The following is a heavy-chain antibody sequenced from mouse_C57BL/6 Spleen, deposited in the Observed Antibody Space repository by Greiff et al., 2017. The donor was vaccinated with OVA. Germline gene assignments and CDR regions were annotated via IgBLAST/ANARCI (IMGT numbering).Heavy chain of an antibody. CDR1: GFTFSSYA. J-gene: IGHJ3*01. CDR2: ISDGGSYT. Sequence: DVKLVESGGGLVKPGGSLKLSCAASGFTFSSYAMSWVRQTPEKRLEWVATISDGGSYTYYPDNVKGRFTISRDNAKNNLYLQMSHLKSEDTAMYYCARDLDGYYRFAYWGQGTLVTVSA. D-gene: IGHD2-3*01. CDR3: ARDLDGYYRFAY. V-gene: IGHV5-4*01.